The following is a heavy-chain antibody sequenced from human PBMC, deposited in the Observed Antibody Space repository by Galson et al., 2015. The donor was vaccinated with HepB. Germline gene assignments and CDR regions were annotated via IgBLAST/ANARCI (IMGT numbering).Heavy chain of an antibody. CDR3: ARELSVGATPYFDY. CDR2: IIPIFGTA. Sequence: SVKVSCKASGYTFTSYAMHWVRQAPGQGLEWMGGIIPIFGTANYAQKFQGRVTITADESTSTAYMELSSLRSEDTAVYYCARELSVGATPYFDYWGQGTLVTVSS. J-gene: IGHJ4*02. D-gene: IGHD1-26*01. V-gene: IGHV1-69*13. CDR1: GYTFTSYA.